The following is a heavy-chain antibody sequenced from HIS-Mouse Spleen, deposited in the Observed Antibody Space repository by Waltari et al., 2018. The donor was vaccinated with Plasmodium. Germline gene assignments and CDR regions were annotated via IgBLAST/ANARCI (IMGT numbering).Heavy chain of an antibody. CDR3: ARGSAASGPFDY. D-gene: IGHD6-13*01. Sequence: QVQLQQRGAGLLKPSETLSLTCAVYGGSFSGYYWSWIRQPPGKGLEWIGEINHSESTNDNPSIKSRFTISVDTSKNQFSLKLSSVTAADTAVYYCARGSAASGPFDYWGQGTLVTVSS. CDR2: INHSEST. CDR1: GGSFSGYY. V-gene: IGHV4-34*01. J-gene: IGHJ4*02.